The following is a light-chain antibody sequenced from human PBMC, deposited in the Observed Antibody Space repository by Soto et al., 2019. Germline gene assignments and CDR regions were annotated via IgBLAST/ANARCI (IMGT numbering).Light chain of an antibody. CDR1: QSVRSNY. J-gene: IGKJ2*01. CDR3: QQYGGSPYT. Sequence: EIVLTQSPGTLSLSPGERATLSCRASQSVRSNYLAWYQQKPGQAPRLLIYGASSRATGIPDRFSGTGSATDFTLTISRLEPEDLAVYYCQQYGGSPYTFGQGTKLEIK. V-gene: IGKV3-20*01. CDR2: GAS.